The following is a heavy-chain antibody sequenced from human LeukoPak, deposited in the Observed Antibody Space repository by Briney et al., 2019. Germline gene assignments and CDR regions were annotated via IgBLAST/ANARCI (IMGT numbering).Heavy chain of an antibody. V-gene: IGHV4-34*01. Sequence: SETLSLTCAVYGGSFSGYYWSWIRQPPGKGLEWIGEINHSGSTNYNPSLKSRVTISVDTSKNQFSLKLSSVTVADTAVYYCARVPRIITMVRGAEGRFDPWGQGTLVTVSS. CDR2: INHSGST. J-gene: IGHJ5*02. CDR3: ARVPRIITMVRGAEGRFDP. CDR1: GGSFSGYY. D-gene: IGHD3-10*01.